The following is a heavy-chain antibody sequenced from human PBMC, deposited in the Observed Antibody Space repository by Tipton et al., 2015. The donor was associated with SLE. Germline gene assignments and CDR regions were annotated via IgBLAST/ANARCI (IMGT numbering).Heavy chain of an antibody. CDR2: IYHSGST. V-gene: IGHV4-39*01. J-gene: IGHJ2*01. CDR1: GGSISRSSYY. Sequence: PGLVKPSETLSLTCTVSGGSISRSSYYWGWIRQPPGKGLEWIGSIYHSGSTYYNPSLKSRVTISVDTSKNQFSLRLSSVTAADTAVYYCARQSVYYGSGSYYNYWYFDLWGRGTLVTVSS. CDR3: ARQSVYYGSGSYYNYWYFDL. D-gene: IGHD3-10*01.